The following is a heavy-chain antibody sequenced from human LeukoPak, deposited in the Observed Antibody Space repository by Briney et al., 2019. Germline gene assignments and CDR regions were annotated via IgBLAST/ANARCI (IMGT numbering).Heavy chain of an antibody. J-gene: IGHJ4*02. V-gene: IGHV3-21*01. CDR2: ISSSSSYI. CDR3: ARDRGIAAAGLFDY. Sequence: PGGPLRLSCAASGFTFSSYSINWVRQAPGKGLEWVSSISSSSSYIYYADSVKGRFTISRDNAKNSLYLQMNSLRAEDTAVYYCARDRGIAAAGLFDYWGQGTLVTVSS. D-gene: IGHD6-13*01. CDR1: GFTFSSYS.